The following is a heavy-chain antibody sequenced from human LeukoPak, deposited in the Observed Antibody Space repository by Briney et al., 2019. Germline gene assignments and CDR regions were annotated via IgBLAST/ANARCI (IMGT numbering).Heavy chain of an antibody. V-gene: IGHV4-4*02. CDR3: WFSGIAAAEQYYYMDV. CDR2: IYHSGST. D-gene: IGHD6-13*01. Sequence: PSGTLSLTCAVSGGSISSSNWWSWVRQPPGRGLEWIGEIYHSGSTNYNPSLKSRVTISVDKSKNQFSLKLSSVTAADTAVYYCWFSGIAAAEQYYYMDVWGKGTAVTVSS. J-gene: IGHJ6*03. CDR1: GGSISSSNW.